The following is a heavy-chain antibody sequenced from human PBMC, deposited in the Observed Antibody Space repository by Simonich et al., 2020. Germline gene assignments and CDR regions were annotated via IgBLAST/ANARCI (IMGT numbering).Heavy chain of an antibody. Sequence: EVQLVESGGGLVQPGGSLRLSCAASGFTFSSYDMHWVRQAKRKGLEWASANGTAGDTNYPGSVKGRFTISRENAKNSLYLQMNSLRAGDTAVYYCARGGYSGSYNWFDPWGQGTLVTVSS. J-gene: IGHJ5*02. V-gene: IGHV3-13*01. D-gene: IGHD1-26*01. CDR2: NGTAGDT. CDR1: GFTFSSYD. CDR3: ARGGYSGSYNWFDP.